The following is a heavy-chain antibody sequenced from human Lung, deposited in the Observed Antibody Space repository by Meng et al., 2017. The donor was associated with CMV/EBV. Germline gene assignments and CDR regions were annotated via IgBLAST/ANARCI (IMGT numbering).Heavy chain of an antibody. Sequence: TLSLXCTVSGGSISSDNYYWSWIRQPPGKGLEWIGYIYYTGRTYYNPSLKSRLTISIDTSKNQSSLKLSSVTAADTAVYYCARANYYGMDVWGQGTTVTVSS. J-gene: IGHJ6*02. CDR3: ARANYYGMDV. CDR2: IYYTGRT. V-gene: IGHV4-30-4*08. CDR1: GGSISSDNYY.